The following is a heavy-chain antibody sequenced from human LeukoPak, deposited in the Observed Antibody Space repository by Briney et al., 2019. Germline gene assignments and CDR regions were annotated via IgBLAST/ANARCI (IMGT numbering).Heavy chain of an antibody. CDR3: AKDYGPGSYSPSSYSYGRDV. D-gene: IGHD3-10*01. J-gene: IGHJ6*02. Sequence: GASVMVSCKASGGTFSSYAISWVRQAPGQGLEWMGRIIPILGIANYAQKFQGRVTITADKSTSTAYMELSSLRSEDTAVYYCAKDYGPGSYSPSSYSYGRDVWGQGTTVTVSS. CDR1: GGTFSSYA. V-gene: IGHV1-69*04. CDR2: IIPILGIA.